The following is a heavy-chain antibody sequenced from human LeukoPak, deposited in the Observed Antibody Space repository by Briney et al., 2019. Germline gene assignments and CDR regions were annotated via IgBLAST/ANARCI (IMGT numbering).Heavy chain of an antibody. V-gene: IGHV4-34*01. CDR2: INHSGST. Sequence: PSGTLSLTCAVYGGSFSGYYWSWIRQPPGKGLEWIGEINHSGSTNYNPSLKSRVTISVDTSKNQFSLKLSSVTAADTAVYYCARVAATVTELYYFDYWGQGTLVTVSS. D-gene: IGHD4-17*01. J-gene: IGHJ4*02. CDR3: ARVAATVTELYYFDY. CDR1: GGSFSGYY.